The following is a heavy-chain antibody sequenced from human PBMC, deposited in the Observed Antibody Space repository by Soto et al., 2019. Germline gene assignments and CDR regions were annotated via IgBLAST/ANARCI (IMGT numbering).Heavy chain of an antibody. J-gene: IGHJ4*02. D-gene: IGHD3-10*01. V-gene: IGHV3-23*01. CDR1: GFTFSSYA. CDR2: ISGSGGST. CDR3: AKNIWFGELGLDY. Sequence: EVQLLESGGGLVQPGGSLRLSCAASGFTFSSYAMSWVRQAPGKGLEWVSAISGSGGSTYYADSVKGRFTISRDNSKNTLYLQMNSMRAEDTAVYYCAKNIWFGELGLDYWGQGTLVTVSS.